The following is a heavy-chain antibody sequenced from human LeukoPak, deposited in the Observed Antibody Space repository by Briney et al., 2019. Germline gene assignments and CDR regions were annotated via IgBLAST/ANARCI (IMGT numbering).Heavy chain of an antibody. CDR1: GYTFTSYD. CDR3: ARPLTNYYYAMDV. Sequence: GASVKVSCKASGYTFTSYDINWVRQATGQGLGWMGWMNPNSGNTGYAQKFQGRVTMTRTTSIRTAHMELSSLRSADTAVYSCARPLTNYYYAMDVWGQGTTVTVSS. J-gene: IGHJ6*02. CDR2: MNPNSGNT. V-gene: IGHV1-8*01. D-gene: IGHD1-1*01.